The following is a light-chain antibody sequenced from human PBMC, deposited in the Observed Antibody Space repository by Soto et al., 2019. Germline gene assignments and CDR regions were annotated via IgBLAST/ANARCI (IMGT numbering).Light chain of an antibody. CDR3: SSYTSSSTYV. V-gene: IGLV2-14*01. CDR2: DVS. Sequence: QSALTQPDSVSGSPGQSITISCTGTSSDVGGYNYVSWYQQHPGKAPKLMIYDVSNRPSRVSNRFSGSKSGNTASLTISGLQAEDEADYYCSSYTSSSTYVFGTGTKLTVL. CDR1: SSDVGGYNY. J-gene: IGLJ1*01.